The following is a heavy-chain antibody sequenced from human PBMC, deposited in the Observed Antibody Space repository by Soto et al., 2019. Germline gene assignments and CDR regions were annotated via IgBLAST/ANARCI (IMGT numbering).Heavy chain of an antibody. V-gene: IGHV1-8*01. CDR3: ARMATSGTLNWFDP. CDR2: MNPNSGNT. J-gene: IGHJ5*02. CDR1: GYTFGNND. Sequence: SLKVSCKASGYTFGNNDISWVRQATGQGLEWMGWMNPNSGNTGYAQKFQGRVSMTRNTSITTAYLELSSLRSDDTAIYYCARMATSGTLNWFDPWGQGTLATVS.